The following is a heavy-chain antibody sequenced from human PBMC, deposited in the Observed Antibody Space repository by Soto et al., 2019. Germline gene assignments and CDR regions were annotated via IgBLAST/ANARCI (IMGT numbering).Heavy chain of an antibody. Sequence: SETLSLTCTVSGGSISSSSYYWGWIRQPPGRGLEWIGSIYYSGSTYYNPSLKSRVTISVDTSKNQFSLKLSSVTAADTAVYYCARPLYSYGPMDVWGQRTTVTVS. D-gene: IGHD5-18*01. CDR1: GGSISSSSYY. V-gene: IGHV4-39*01. CDR3: ARPLYSYGPMDV. J-gene: IGHJ6*02. CDR2: IYYSGST.